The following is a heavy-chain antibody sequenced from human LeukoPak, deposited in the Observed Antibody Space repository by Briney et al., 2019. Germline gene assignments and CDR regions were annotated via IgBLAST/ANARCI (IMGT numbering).Heavy chain of an antibody. CDR3: ARVDGVCGCSLDY. Sequence: GGSLRLSCAASGFTFSSYSMNWVRQAPGKGLEWVSYISSSSSTIYYADSVKGRFTISRDNAKNSLYLQTNSLRAEDTAVYYCARVDGVCGCSLDYWGQGTLVTVSS. CDR1: GFTFSSYS. J-gene: IGHJ4*02. D-gene: IGHD2-21*01. V-gene: IGHV3-48*04. CDR2: ISSSSSTI.